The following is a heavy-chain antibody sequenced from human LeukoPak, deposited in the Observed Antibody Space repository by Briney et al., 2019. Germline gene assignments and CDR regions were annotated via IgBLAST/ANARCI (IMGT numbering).Heavy chain of an antibody. CDR3: ARDVGARLPGY. V-gene: IGHV4-4*02. J-gene: IGHJ4*01. Sequence: SETLSLTCAVSGGSISSNNWWSWVRQPPGKGLEWIGEIYHSGNSNYNPSLKSRVTISVDKSKNQFSLKLSSVTAADTAVYYCARDVGARLPGYWGHGTLVTVSS. CDR1: GGSISSNNW. D-gene: IGHD6-6*01. CDR2: IYHSGNS.